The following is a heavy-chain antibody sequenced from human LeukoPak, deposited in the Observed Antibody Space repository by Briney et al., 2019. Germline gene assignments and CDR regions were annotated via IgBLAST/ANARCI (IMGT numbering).Heavy chain of an antibody. CDR2: IRDDGSNK. Sequence: GGSLRLSCVASGFSFSNYGMHWVCQAPGKGLEWVAYIRDDGSNKYYADSVKGRFAISRDNSNNTLDLQMNNLRAEDTAVYYCATGYSFFFDYWAQGNLVTVSS. D-gene: IGHD5-18*01. V-gene: IGHV3-30*02. CDR3: ATGYSFFFDY. J-gene: IGHJ4*02. CDR1: GFSFSNYG.